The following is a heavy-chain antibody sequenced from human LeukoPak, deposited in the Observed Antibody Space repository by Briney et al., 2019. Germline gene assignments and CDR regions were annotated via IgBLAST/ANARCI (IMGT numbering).Heavy chain of an antibody. J-gene: IGHJ1*01. CDR1: GFTVNTNQ. Sequence: PGGSLRLSCAASGFTVNTNQMHWVRQAPGKGLEWVSTFYNGGSIYYLDSVKGRFTISRDSFKNTLYLQMNSLGVEDTAFYYCATSVVGLSYDEHFQHWGQGTLVTVSS. CDR3: ATSVVGLSYDEHFQH. V-gene: IGHV3-53*01. CDR2: FYNGGSI. D-gene: IGHD2-15*01.